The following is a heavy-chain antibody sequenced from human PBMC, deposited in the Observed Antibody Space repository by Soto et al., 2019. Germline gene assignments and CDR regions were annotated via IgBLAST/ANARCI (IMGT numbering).Heavy chain of an antibody. Sequence: QVQLVQSGAEVKKPGASVKVSCKASGYTFTSYGISWVRQAPGQGLEWMGWISARNGDTKFAQKVQGRVTMTTDTSTTTAYMELRSLRSDDTAVYYWARDCSRTTGYAREIDYWGQGTLVTVSS. J-gene: IGHJ4*02. CDR2: ISARNGDT. D-gene: IGHD3-9*01. CDR3: ARDCSRTTGYAREIDY. V-gene: IGHV1-18*01. CDR1: GYTFTSYG.